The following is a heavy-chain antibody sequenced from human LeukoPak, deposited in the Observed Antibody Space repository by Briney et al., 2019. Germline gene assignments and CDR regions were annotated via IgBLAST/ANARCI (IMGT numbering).Heavy chain of an antibody. CDR2: INHSGST. V-gene: IGHV4-34*01. J-gene: IGHJ4*02. D-gene: IGHD6-13*01. CDR3: AARGIAAAPGNY. CDR1: GGSFSGYY. Sequence: SETLSLTCAAYGGSFSGYYWSWIRQPPGKGLEWIGEINHSGSTNYNPSLKSRVTISVDTSKNQFSLKLSSVTAADTAVYYCAARGIAAAPGNYWGQGTLVTVSS.